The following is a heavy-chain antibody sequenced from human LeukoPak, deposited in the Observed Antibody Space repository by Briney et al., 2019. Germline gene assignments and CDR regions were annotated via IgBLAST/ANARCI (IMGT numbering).Heavy chain of an antibody. CDR1: GFTFSSYG. CDR3: ARDDSGKYCGGDCYSVGFDP. J-gene: IGHJ5*02. CDR2: ISYDGSNK. Sequence: GGSLRLSCAASGFTFSSYGMHWVRQAPGKGLEWVAVISYDGSNKYYADSVKGRFTISRDNSKNTLYLQMNSLRAEDTAVYYCARDDSGKYCGGDCYSVGFDPWGQGTLVTVSS. D-gene: IGHD2-21*02. V-gene: IGHV3-30*03.